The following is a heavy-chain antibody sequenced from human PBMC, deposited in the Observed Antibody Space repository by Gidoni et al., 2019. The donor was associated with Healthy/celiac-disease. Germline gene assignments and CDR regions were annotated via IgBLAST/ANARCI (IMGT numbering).Heavy chain of an antibody. CDR1: GGSISSRNW. V-gene: IGHV4-4*02. CDR2: IYHSGST. CDR3: AREKVHCSGGSCYNDAFDI. J-gene: IGHJ3*02. D-gene: IGHD2-15*01. Sequence: QVQLQESGPGLVKPSGTLSLTCAVSGGSISSRNWWSWVRQPPGKGLEWIGEIYHSGSTNYNPSLKSRVTISVDKSKNQFSLKLSSVTAADTAVYYCAREKVHCSGGSCYNDAFDIWGQGTMVTVSS.